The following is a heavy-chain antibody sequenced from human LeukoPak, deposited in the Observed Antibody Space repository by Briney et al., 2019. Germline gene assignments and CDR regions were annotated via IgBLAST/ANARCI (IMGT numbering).Heavy chain of an antibody. V-gene: IGHV5-51*01. CDR2: IYPGDSDT. CDR3: ARRLYDSSGYYLA. CDR1: GYSFTNYW. D-gene: IGHD3-22*01. J-gene: IGHJ5*02. Sequence: GESLQISCKGSGYSFTNYWIGWVRQMPGKGLEWMGVIYPGDSDTRYSPSFQGQVTISADKSISTAYLQWSSLKASDTAMYYCARRLYDSSGYYLAWGQGTLVTVSS.